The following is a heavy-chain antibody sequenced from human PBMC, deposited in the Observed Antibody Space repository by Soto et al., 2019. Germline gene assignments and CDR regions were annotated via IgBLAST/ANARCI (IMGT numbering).Heavy chain of an antibody. CDR1: GFTFSSYA. D-gene: IGHD6-25*01. CDR2: ISGSGDIT. J-gene: IGHJ5*02. CDR3: AKDPVPLAAAATSEWFDP. V-gene: IGHV3-23*01. Sequence: PGGSLRLSCAAFGFTFSSYAMSWVRQAPGKGLEWVSVISGSGDITYYADSVKGRFTISRDNSKNTLYLQMNSLRAEDMAVYYCAKDPVPLAAAATSEWFDPWGQGTLVTVSS.